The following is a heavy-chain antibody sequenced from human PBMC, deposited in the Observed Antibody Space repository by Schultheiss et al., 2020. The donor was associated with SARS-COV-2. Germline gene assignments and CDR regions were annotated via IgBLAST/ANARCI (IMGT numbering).Heavy chain of an antibody. CDR3: AGSEDVRVVPAAISGGFGL. V-gene: IGHV4-34*01. J-gene: IGHJ5*02. Sequence: SETLSLTCAVYGGSFSGYYWSWIRQPPGKGLEWIGEINHSGSTNYNPSLTSRVTISVDTSKNQFSLKLSSVTAADTAVYYCAGSEDVRVVPAAISGGFGLWGQGALVTVSS. CDR2: INHSGST. CDR1: GGSFSGYY. D-gene: IGHD2-2*01.